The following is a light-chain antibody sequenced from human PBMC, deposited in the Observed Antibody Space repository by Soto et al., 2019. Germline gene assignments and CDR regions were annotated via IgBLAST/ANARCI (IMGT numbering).Light chain of an antibody. V-gene: IGLV2-8*01. CDR3: TSYSSSSNV. Sequence: QSVLTQPPSASGSPGQSVAISCTGTSSDVGGYNYVSWYQQHPCKAPKLRIYDVNKRPSGVPDRFSGSKSGNTASLTVSGLQAEDEADYYCTSYSSSSNVFGTGTKVTV. J-gene: IGLJ1*01. CDR2: DVN. CDR1: SSDVGGYNY.